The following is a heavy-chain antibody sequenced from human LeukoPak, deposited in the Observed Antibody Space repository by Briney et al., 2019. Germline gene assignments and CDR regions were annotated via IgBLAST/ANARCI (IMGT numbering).Heavy chain of an antibody. CDR2: IRSKAYGETT. D-gene: IGHD3-3*01. CDR1: GFTFGDYA. Sequence: GGSLRLSCTTSGFTFGDYAMTWVRQAPGKGLEWVGFIRSKAYGETTEYAASVKGRFTISRDDSKSIAYLQMNSLKTEDTAVYYCSRVAFWVQNNDFWSGYPDYWGQGTLVTVSS. V-gene: IGHV3-49*04. J-gene: IGHJ4*02. CDR3: SRVAFWVQNNDFWSGYPDY.